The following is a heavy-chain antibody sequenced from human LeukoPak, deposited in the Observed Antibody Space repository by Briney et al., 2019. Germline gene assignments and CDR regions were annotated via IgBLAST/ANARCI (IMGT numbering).Heavy chain of an antibody. J-gene: IGHJ4*02. CDR1: GFTFSSYS. CDR3: ARDEYSSSRKDY. V-gene: IGHV3-21*05. CDR2: ISSSSSSYI. D-gene: IGHD6-6*01. Sequence: GGSLRLSCAASGFTFSSYSMNWVRQAPGKGLEWVSYISSSSSSYIYYADSVKGRFTISRDNAKNSLYLQMNSLRAEDTAVYYCARDEYSSSRKDYWGQGTLVTVSS.